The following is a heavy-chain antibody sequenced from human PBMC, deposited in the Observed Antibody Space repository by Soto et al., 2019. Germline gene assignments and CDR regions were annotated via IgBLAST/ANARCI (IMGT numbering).Heavy chain of an antibody. CDR3: ARGKFYFDN. CDR1: GYRFTTYA. Sequence: QVQLVQSETEVKKPGASVKVSCKASGYRFTTYAITWVRQAPGQGLEWMGWISPHNNNTEYVLKFQGRVAMTADTSTSTTYMEVRSLRSDDTALYYCARGKFYFDNWGQGTLVTVSS. J-gene: IGHJ4*02. V-gene: IGHV1-18*01. CDR2: ISPHNNNT.